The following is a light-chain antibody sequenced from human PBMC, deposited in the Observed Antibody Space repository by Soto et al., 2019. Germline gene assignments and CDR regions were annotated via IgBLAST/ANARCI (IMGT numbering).Light chain of an antibody. Sequence: DVVMTQSPLSLPVTLGQSASMSCRSSQSLLYSDGSTFLNWFHQRPGQSPLRLIYKVSQRDSGVPDRFSGSGSGTDFTLKISRVEAEDVGVYYCMQGTHRPITFGGGTKVEIK. CDR2: KVS. CDR3: MQGTHRPIT. J-gene: IGKJ4*01. V-gene: IGKV2-30*01. CDR1: QSLLYSDGSTF.